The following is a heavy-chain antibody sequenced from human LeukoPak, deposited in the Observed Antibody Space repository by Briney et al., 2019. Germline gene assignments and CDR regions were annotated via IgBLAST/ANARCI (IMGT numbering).Heavy chain of an antibody. V-gene: IGHV3-53*01. CDR1: GFRLSSDY. CDR3: STAPAWDLLYYN. J-gene: IGHJ4*02. CDR2: VYNGDT. D-gene: IGHD1-26*01. Sequence: GESLRLSCAASGFRLSSDYMSWVRQAPGKGLEWVSFVYNGDTYYADSAKGRFTISSDNSKNTLYLQMNNLRAKDTAVYYCSTAPAWDLLYYNWGQGTLVTVSS.